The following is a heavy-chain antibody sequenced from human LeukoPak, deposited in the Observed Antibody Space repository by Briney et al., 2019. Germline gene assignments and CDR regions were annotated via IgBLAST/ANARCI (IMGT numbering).Heavy chain of an antibody. J-gene: IGHJ4*02. D-gene: IGHD1-26*01. Sequence: PSETLSLTCTVSGGSISSYYWSWIRQPPGKGLEWIGYIYYSGSTNYNPSLKSRVTISVDTSKNQFSLKLSSVTAADTAVYYCARHDGSYFDYWDQGTLVTVSS. CDR3: ARHDGSYFDY. CDR2: IYYSGST. V-gene: IGHV4-59*08. CDR1: GGSISSYY.